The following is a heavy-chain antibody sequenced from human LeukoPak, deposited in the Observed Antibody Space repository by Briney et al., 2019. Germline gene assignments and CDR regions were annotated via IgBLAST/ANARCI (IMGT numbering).Heavy chain of an antibody. D-gene: IGHD6-13*01. CDR1: GFTFSSYA. CDR2: ISGSTAGT. V-gene: IGHV3-23*01. CDR3: ARDPAGKYSSSWFDY. J-gene: IGHJ4*02. Sequence: PGGSLRLSCAASGFTFSSYAMNWVRQAPGKGLEWVSAISGSTAGTRYADSVKGRFTISRDNSKNTLYLQMNSLRVEDTAVYYCARDPAGKYSSSWFDYWGQGTLVIVSS.